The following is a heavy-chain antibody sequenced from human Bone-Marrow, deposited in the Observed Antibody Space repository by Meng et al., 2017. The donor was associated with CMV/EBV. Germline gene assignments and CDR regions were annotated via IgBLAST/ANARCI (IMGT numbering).Heavy chain of an antibody. J-gene: IGHJ1*01. V-gene: IGHV3-23*01. Sequence: ASGFTFSSDAMSWVRQPPGKGLEWVSVISGSGGNIYYADSVKGRFTISRDNSKNTLYLQMNSLGAEDTAVYYCAKDRSTVTTDFQYWGQGTLVTVSS. CDR2: ISGSGGNI. CDR1: GFTFSSDA. CDR3: AKDRSTVTTDFQY. D-gene: IGHD4-17*01.